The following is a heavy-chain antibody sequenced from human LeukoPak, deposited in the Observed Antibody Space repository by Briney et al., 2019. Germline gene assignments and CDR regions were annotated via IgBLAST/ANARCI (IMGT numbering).Heavy chain of an antibody. V-gene: IGHV3-21*01. D-gene: IGHD5-12*01. CDR2: ISSSSSYI. Sequence: GGSLRLSCAASGFTFSSYSMNWVRQAPGKGLEWVSSISSSSSYIYYADSVKGRFTISRDNAKNSLYLQMNSLRAEDTAVYYCATVVATQYYGMDVWGQGTTVTVSS. CDR1: GFTFSSYS. CDR3: ATVVATQYYGMDV. J-gene: IGHJ6*02.